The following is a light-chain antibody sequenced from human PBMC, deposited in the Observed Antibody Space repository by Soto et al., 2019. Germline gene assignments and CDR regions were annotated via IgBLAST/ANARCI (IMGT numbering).Light chain of an antibody. J-gene: IGKJ2*01. CDR3: QQFGNSPPYT. Sequence: ESVLTQSPGTLSLSPGERATLSCRASQSVSSSYLAWYQQKPGQAPRLLIYGASSRATGIPDRFSGSGSGTDFTLTISRLEPEDFAVYYCQQFGNSPPYTFGQGTKVDIK. V-gene: IGKV3-20*01. CDR2: GAS. CDR1: QSVSSSY.